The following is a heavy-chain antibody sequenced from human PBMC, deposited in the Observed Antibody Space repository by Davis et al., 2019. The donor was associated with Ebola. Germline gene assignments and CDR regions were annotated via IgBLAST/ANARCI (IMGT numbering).Heavy chain of an antibody. J-gene: IGHJ4*02. Sequence: LRLSCTVSGGSISSGGYYWSWIRQHPGKGLEWIGYIYYSGSTYYNPSLKSRVTISVDTSKNQFSLKLSSVTAADTAVYYCARGERGYCSSTSCQNFDYWGQGTLVTVSS. CDR2: IYYSGST. CDR3: ARGERGYCSSTSCQNFDY. CDR1: GGSISSGGYY. V-gene: IGHV4-31*03. D-gene: IGHD2-2*01.